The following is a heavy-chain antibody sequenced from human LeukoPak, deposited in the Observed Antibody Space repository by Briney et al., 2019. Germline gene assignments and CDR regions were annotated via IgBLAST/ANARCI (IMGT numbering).Heavy chain of an antibody. CDR1: GVSFSGYY. CDR2: INHSGSK. J-gene: IGHJ6*03. D-gene: IGHD6-6*01. Sequence: PSDTLSLTCAVYGVSFSGYYWRWLRQPPGKGREGLGEINHSGSKKYKPSLKRRVNITGDTSKTQFSLKLSSVTAADTAVYYCASLLGGRPSTIAARPLYYYYYMDVWGKGTTVTVSS. CDR3: ASLLGGRPSTIAARPLYYYYYMDV. V-gene: IGHV4-34*01.